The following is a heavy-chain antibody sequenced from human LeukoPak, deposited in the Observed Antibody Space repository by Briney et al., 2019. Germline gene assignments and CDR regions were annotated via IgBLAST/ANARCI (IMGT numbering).Heavy chain of an antibody. V-gene: IGHV4-39*01. J-gene: IGHJ3*02. Sequence: SETLSLTCTVSGGSISSSSYYWGWIRQPPGKGLEWIGSIYYSGSTYYNPSLKSRVTISVDMSKNQFSLKLSSVTAADTAVYYCARLNAAAAHDAFDIWGQGTMVTVSS. D-gene: IGHD6-13*01. CDR1: GGSISSSSYY. CDR3: ARLNAAAAHDAFDI. CDR2: IYYSGST.